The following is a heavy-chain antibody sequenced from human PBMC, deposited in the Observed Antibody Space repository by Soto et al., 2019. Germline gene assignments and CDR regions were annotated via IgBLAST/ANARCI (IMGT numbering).Heavy chain of an antibody. J-gene: IGHJ3*02. CDR1: GLTFSYAW. V-gene: IGHV3-15*07. CDR3: TTDYAILTIRWNAFEI. CDR2: IKSKTNGGTT. D-gene: IGHD3-9*01. Sequence: EVQLVESGGGLVKPGGSLRLSCAASGLTFSYAWMTWVRQAPGKGLEWVGRIKSKTNGGTTDYAAPVKGRFTISRDDSKNTLYLELNSLKTEDTAVYYCTTDYAILTIRWNAFEIWGQGTMVTVSS.